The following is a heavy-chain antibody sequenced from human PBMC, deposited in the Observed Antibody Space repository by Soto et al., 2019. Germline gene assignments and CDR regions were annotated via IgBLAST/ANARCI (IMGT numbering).Heavy chain of an antibody. V-gene: IGHV4-59*08. Sequence: KPSETLSLTCTVSGGSISSYYWSWIRQPPGKGLGWIGYIYYSGSTNYNPSLKSRVTISVDTSKNQFSLKLSSVTAADTAVYYCARSSGYSGYDILASFDYWGQGTLVTVSS. CDR3: ARSSGYSGYDILASFDY. CDR1: GGSISSYY. J-gene: IGHJ4*02. D-gene: IGHD5-12*01. CDR2: IYYSGST.